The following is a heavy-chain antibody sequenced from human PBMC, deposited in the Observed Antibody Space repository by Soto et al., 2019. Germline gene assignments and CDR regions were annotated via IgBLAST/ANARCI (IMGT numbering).Heavy chain of an antibody. CDR3: TRHNVNLGIAFDI. V-gene: IGHV3-73*01. CDR1: GFTFSGSA. Sequence: GGSLRLSCAASGFTFSGSAMHWVRQASGKGLEWVGRIRSKANSYATAYAASVKGRFTISRDDSKNTAYLQMNSLKTEDTAVYYCTRHNVNLGIAFDIWGQGTMVTVSS. CDR2: IRSKANSYAT. D-gene: IGHD1-26*01. J-gene: IGHJ3*02.